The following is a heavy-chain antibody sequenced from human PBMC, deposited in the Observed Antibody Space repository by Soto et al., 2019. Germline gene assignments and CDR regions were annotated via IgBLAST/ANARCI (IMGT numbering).Heavy chain of an antibody. CDR2: IIPILGVA. J-gene: IGHJ6*03. V-gene: IGHV1-69*04. CDR3: ARAAEMGTVTKGYYYYMDV. D-gene: IGHD4-17*01. Sequence: QVQLVQSGAEVKKPGSSVKVSCKASGDTFSNHTISWVRQAPGQGLEWMGRIIPILGVANYAQKFQGRVTITADKSTSTAYMELSSLRSADTAVYYCARAAEMGTVTKGYYYYMDVWGKGTTVTVSS. CDR1: GDTFSNHT.